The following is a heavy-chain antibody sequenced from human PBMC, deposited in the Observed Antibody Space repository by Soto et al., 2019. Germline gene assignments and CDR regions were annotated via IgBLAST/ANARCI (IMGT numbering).Heavy chain of an antibody. CDR3: AKGTWYKLLPFSYFDY. Sequence: EVPLVESGGGLVQPGRSLRLSCAASGFTFDDYAMHWVRQAPGKGLEWVSGISWNSGSIGYADSVKGRFTISRDNAKNSLYLQMNSLRAEDTALYYCAKGTWYKLLPFSYFDYWGQGTLVTVSS. CDR1: GFTFDDYA. J-gene: IGHJ4*02. CDR2: ISWNSGSI. V-gene: IGHV3-9*01. D-gene: IGHD2-2*01.